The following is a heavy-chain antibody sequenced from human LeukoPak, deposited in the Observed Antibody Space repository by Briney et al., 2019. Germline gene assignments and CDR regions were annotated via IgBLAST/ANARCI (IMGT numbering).Heavy chain of an antibody. CDR2: IRYDGSNK. V-gene: IGHV3-30*02. CDR3: AKDMDYSLAY. CDR1: GFTFSSYG. D-gene: IGHD4-11*01. J-gene: IGHJ4*02. Sequence: GGSLRLSCAASGFTFSSYGMHWVRQAPGKGLEWVAFIRYDGSNKYYADSVKGRFTISRDNSKNTLYLQMNSLRAEDTAVYYCAKDMDYSLAYWGQGTLVTVSS.